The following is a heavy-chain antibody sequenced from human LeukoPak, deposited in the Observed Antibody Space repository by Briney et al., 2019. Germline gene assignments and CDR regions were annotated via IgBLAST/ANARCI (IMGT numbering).Heavy chain of an antibody. D-gene: IGHD1-26*01. CDR2: IYYSGST. CDR3: ASPSVGAITGIDY. Sequence: SETLSLTCTVSGGSITGSSYYWGWIRQPPGKGLEWIGSIYYSGSTYYNPSLKSRVTISVDTSKKQFSLKLTSVTAADTAVYYCASPSVGAITGIDYWGQGILVTVSS. V-gene: IGHV4-39*01. J-gene: IGHJ4*02. CDR1: GGSITGSSYY.